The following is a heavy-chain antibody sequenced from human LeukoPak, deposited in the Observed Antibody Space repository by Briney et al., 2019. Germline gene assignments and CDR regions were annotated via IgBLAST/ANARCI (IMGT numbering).Heavy chain of an antibody. CDR3: ARVTSLVGATGYYYYMDV. Sequence: ASVKVSCKASGYTFTSYGISWVRQAPGQGLEWMGWISAYNGNTNYVQKLQGRVTMTTDTSTSTAYMELRSLRSDDTAVYYCARVTSLVGATGYYYYMDVWGKGTTVTVSS. CDR2: ISAYNGNT. V-gene: IGHV1-18*01. CDR1: GYTFTSYG. D-gene: IGHD3-16*01. J-gene: IGHJ6*03.